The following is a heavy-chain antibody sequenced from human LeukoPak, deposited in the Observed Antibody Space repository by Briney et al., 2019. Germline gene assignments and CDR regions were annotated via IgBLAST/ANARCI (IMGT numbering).Heavy chain of an antibody. CDR1: GGSISSGGYY. D-gene: IGHD6-19*01. CDR2: IYYSGST. J-gene: IGHJ6*03. CDR3: ARGNSSGWSFYYYYYMDV. Sequence: PSETLSLTCTVSGGSISSGGYYWSWIRQHPGKSLEWIGYIYYSGSTYYNPSLKSRVTISVDTSKNQFSLKLSSVTAADTAVYYCARGNSSGWSFYYYYYMDVWGKGTTVTVSS. V-gene: IGHV4-31*03.